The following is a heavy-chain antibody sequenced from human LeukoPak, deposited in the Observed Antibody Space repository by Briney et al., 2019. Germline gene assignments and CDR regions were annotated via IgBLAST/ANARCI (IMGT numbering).Heavy chain of an antibody. CDR1: GFTFSSYG. D-gene: IGHD1-26*01. V-gene: IGHV3-30*18. CDR2: ISYDGSTK. CDR3: AKDRYSGSYLQTGPCAH. Sequence: GGSLRLSCAVSGFTFSSYGMHWVRQAPGKGLEWVAVISYDGSTKYYADSVKGRFTISRDNPKNTLFLQMNSLRVEDTALYYCAKDRYSGSYLQTGPCAHWGQGTLVTVSS. J-gene: IGHJ4*02.